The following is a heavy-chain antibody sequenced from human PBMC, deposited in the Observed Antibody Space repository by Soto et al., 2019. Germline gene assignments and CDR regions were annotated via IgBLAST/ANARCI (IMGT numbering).Heavy chain of an antibody. CDR2: IDWDDDK. J-gene: IGHJ6*02. CDR3: ARILMVAATHGYYYYGMDV. CDR1: GSSLSTSGMC. V-gene: IGHV2-70*01. Sequence: SGPTLVNPTQTLTLTCTFSGSSLSTSGMCVSWIRQPPGKALEWLALIDWDDDKYYSTSLKTRLTISKDTSKNQVVLTMTNMDAVDTATYYCARILMVAATHGYYYYGMDVWGQGTTVTVSS. D-gene: IGHD2-15*01.